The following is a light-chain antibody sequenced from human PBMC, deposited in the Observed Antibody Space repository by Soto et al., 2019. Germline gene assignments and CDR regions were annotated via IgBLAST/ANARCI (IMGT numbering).Light chain of an antibody. V-gene: IGLV1-44*01. CDR3: AAWDDSLNGDV. CDR1: SSNIGSNT. J-gene: IGLJ1*01. CDR2: SNN. Sequence: QAVVTQPPSASGTPGQRVTISCSGSSSNIGSNTVNWYQQLPGTAPKLLIYSNNQRPSGVPDRFSGSKSGTSASLAISGLQSEDDADYYCAAWDDSLNGDVFGTGTKVTVL.